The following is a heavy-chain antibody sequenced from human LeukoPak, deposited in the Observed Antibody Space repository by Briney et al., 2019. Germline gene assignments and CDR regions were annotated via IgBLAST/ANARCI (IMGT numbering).Heavy chain of an antibody. J-gene: IGHJ5*02. CDR3: ARGPRSSGWIEDP. CDR1: GYTFTTYY. Sequence: ASVKVSCKASGYTFTTYYMHWVRQAPGQGLEWMGINNPSGGSTSNAQKFQGRVTMTRDTSTSTVYMELSSLRSEDTAVYYCARGPRSSGWIEDPWGQGTLVTVSS. D-gene: IGHD6-19*01. V-gene: IGHV1-46*01. CDR2: NNPSGGST.